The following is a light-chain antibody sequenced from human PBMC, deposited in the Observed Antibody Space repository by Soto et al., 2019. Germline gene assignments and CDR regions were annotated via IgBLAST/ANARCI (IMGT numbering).Light chain of an antibody. CDR3: QQLYSYPYT. CDR2: AAS. CDR1: QGISSY. Sequence: DIQLTQSPSFLSASVGDRVTITCRASQGISSYLAWYQQKPGKAPNLLIYAASTLQSGVPSRFSGSGSGTEFTLTIGSLQPEDFATYYCQQLYSYPYTFGQGTKLEIK. V-gene: IGKV1-9*01. J-gene: IGKJ2*01.